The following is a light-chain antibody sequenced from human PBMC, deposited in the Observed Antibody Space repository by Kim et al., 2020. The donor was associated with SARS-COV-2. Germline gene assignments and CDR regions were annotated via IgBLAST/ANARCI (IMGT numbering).Light chain of an antibody. J-gene: IGKJ1*01. Sequence: AIQMTQSPSSLSASVGDRVTITCLASQVIRNDLGWYQQKPGKAPKLLISAASTLHTGVPSRFSGSGSGTDFTLTISSLQPEDFATYYCLQDYSYPWTFGQGTKVDIK. CDR2: AAS. CDR3: LQDYSYPWT. CDR1: QVIRND. V-gene: IGKV1-6*01.